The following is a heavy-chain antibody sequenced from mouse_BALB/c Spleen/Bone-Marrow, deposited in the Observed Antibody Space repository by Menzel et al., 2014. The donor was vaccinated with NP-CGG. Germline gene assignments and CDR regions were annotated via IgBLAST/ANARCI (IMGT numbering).Heavy chain of an antibody. CDR1: GYSITSGYY. CDR2: ISYDGSN. V-gene: IGHV3-6*02. CDR3: ASAHYYGRAWFAY. Sequence: EVQLQQSGPGLVKPSQSLSLTCSVTGYSITSGYYWNWIRQFPGNKLEWMGYISYDGSNNYNPSLKNRISITRDTSKNQFFLKLNSVTTEDTATYYCASAHYYGRAWFAYWGQGTLVTVSA. D-gene: IGHD1-1*01. J-gene: IGHJ3*01.